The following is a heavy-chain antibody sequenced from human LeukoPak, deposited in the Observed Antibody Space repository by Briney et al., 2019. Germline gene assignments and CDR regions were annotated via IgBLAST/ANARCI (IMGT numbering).Heavy chain of an antibody. Sequence: ASVKVSCKASGYTFTSYDINWVRQATGQGLEWMGWMNPNNSNTGYAQKFQGRVTMTRNTSISTAYMELSSLRSEDTAVYYCARAKKTKYSSSSNWFDPWGQGTLVTVSS. D-gene: IGHD6-13*01. CDR2: MNPNNSNT. CDR3: ARAKKTKYSSSSNWFDP. J-gene: IGHJ5*02. CDR1: GYTFTSYD. V-gene: IGHV1-8*01.